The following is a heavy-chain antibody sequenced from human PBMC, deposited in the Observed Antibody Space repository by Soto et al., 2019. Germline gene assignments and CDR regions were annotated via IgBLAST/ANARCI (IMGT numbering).Heavy chain of an antibody. V-gene: IGHV4-4*02. J-gene: IGHJ2*01. D-gene: IGHD2-8*02. CDR2: IYHSGGT. CDR3: AREANRFFVTGDYWYFDL. Sequence: QVQLQESGPGLVKPSGTLSLTCAVSGDSISSGNWWSWVRQPPGKGLEWIGEIYHSGGTSYNPSLKSRVTISVDKSKNQFSLKLSSVTAADTAVYYCAREANRFFVTGDYWYFDLWGRGNLVTVSS. CDR1: GDSISSGNW.